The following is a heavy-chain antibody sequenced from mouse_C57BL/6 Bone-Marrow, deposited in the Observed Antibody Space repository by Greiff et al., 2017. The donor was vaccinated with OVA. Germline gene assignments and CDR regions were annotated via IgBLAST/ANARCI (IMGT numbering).Heavy chain of an antibody. CDR2: IRSKSNNYAT. CDR3: VRERRQLRLLYFDY. J-gene: IGHJ2*01. D-gene: IGHD3-2*02. V-gene: IGHV10-1*01. Sequence: EVQGVESGGGLVQPKGSLKLSCAASGFSFNTYAMNWVRQAPGKGLEWVARIRSKSNNYATYYADSVKDRFTISRDDSESMLYLQMNNLKTEDTAMYYCVRERRQLRLLYFDYWGQGTTLTVSS. CDR1: GFSFNTYA.